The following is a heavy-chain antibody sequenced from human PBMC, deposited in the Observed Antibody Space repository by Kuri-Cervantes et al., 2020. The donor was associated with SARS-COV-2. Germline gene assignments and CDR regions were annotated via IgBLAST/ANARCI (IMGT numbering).Heavy chain of an antibody. CDR2: IHRTGTT. CDR3: AFNYGTGSYFY. Sequence: GSLRLSCAVSGGPISSSNWWSWVRQPPGKGLEWIGEIHRTGTTNYNPPLESRVTISVDRSKNQFSLTLRSVTAADTAVYYCAFNYGTGSYFYWGQGTLVTVSS. V-gene: IGHV4-4*02. J-gene: IGHJ4*02. D-gene: IGHD3-10*01. CDR1: GGPISSSNW.